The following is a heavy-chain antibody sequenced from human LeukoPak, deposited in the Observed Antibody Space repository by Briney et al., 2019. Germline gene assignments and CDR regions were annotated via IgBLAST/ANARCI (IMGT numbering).Heavy chain of an antibody. Sequence: SETLSLTCAVYGGSFSGYYWSWIRQPPGKGLEWIGEINHSGSTNYNPSLKSRVTISVDTSKNQFSLKLSSVTAADTAVYYCARRLSITIFFLNRGYFDYWGQGTLVTVSS. CDR2: INHSGST. J-gene: IGHJ4*02. D-gene: IGHD3-9*01. CDR1: GGSFSGYY. CDR3: ARRLSITIFFLNRGYFDY. V-gene: IGHV4-34*01.